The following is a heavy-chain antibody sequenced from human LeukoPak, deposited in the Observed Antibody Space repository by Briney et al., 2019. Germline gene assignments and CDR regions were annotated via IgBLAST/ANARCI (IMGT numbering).Heavy chain of an antibody. CDR1: GFTFGDHA. CDR3: TRGPIQLWLDYGMDV. J-gene: IGHJ6*02. V-gene: IGHV3-49*04. Sequence: PGRSLRLSCIASGFTFGDHAMSWVRQAPGRGLEWVGFIRSKAYHGTIEYAESVKGRFTISRDDSKSIAYLQMNSLKIEDTAVYYCTRGPIQLWLDYGMDVWGQGTTVIVSS. CDR2: IRSKAYHGTI. D-gene: IGHD5-18*01.